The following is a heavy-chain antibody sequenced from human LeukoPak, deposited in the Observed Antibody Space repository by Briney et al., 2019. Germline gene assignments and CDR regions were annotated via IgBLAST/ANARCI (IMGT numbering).Heavy chain of an antibody. D-gene: IGHD2-21*02. CDR3: ARFSSFGGGDS. J-gene: IGHJ4*02. V-gene: IGHV4-34*01. CDR2: INHSGST. CDR1: GGSFSGYY. Sequence: SETLSITCAVYGGSFSGYYWSWIRQPPGKGLEWIGEINHSGSTNYNPSLKGRVTISVDTSKNQFSLKLSSVTAADTAVYYCARFSSFGGGDSWGQGTLVTVSS.